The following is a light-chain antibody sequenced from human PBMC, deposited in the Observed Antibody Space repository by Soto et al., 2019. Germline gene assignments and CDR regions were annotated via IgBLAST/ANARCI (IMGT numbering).Light chain of an antibody. CDR1: QSVSSN. Sequence: IVMTQSPATLSVSPGKRATVSCRASQSVSSNLAWYQQKPGQGPRLLIYGASTRATGIPASFSGSGSGTDFTLTISRLEPEDFAVYYCQQYGGSPLWTFGQGTKVDIK. CDR2: GAS. CDR3: QQYGGSPLWT. J-gene: IGKJ1*01. V-gene: IGKV3-15*01.